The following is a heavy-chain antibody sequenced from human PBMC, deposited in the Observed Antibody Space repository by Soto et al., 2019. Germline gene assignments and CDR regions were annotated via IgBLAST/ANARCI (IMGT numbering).Heavy chain of an antibody. CDR3: ARLTSHWFDP. Sequence: ASVKVSCKASGYTFTSYGISWVRQAPGKGLEWMGWISAYNGNTNYAQKLQGRVTMTTDTSTRTASMELRSLRSDATAVYYCARLTSHWFDPWGQGTLVTLSS. CDR1: GYTFTSYG. CDR2: ISAYNGNT. V-gene: IGHV1-18*01. D-gene: IGHD4-4*01. J-gene: IGHJ5*02.